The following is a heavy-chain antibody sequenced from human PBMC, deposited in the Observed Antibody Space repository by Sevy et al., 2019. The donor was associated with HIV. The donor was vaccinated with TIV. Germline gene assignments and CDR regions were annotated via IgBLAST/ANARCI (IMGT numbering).Heavy chain of an antibody. CDR1: GYTFTGYY. CDR2: INPNSGGT. CDR3: ARGLPYYYDSSGPYYYGMDV. V-gene: IGHV1-2*02. J-gene: IGHJ6*02. D-gene: IGHD3-22*01. Sequence: ASVKVSCKASGYTFTGYYMHWVRQAPGQGLEWMGWINPNSGGTNYAQKFQGRVTMTRDTSISTAYMELSRLRSDDTAGYYCARGLPYYYDSSGPYYYGMDVWGQGTTVTVSS.